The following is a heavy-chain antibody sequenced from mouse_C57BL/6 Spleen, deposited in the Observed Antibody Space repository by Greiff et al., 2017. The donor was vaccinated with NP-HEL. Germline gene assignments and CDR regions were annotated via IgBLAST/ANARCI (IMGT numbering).Heavy chain of an antibody. CDR2: IYPGDGDT. Sequence: QVQLKESGPELVKPGASVKISCKASGYAFSSSWMNWVKQRPGKGLEWIGRIYPGDGDTNYNGKFKGKATLTADKSSSTAYMQLSSLTSEDSAVYFCAREGIYYDYYWYFDVWGTGTTVTVSS. CDR1: GYAFSSSW. CDR3: AREGIYYDYYWYFDV. J-gene: IGHJ1*03. D-gene: IGHD2-4*01. V-gene: IGHV1-82*01.